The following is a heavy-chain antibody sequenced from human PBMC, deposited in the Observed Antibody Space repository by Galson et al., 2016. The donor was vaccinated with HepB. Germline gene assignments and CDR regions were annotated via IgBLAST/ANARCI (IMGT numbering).Heavy chain of an antibody. Sequence: SLRLSCAASGFSFSNAWMGWVRQAPGKGLEWVGRILSKTDGETTDYAAPVKGRFTISRDNPKNTLYLHMNSLRAEDTAVYYCARERREYYYDGSGYYPLYYFDFWGQGTLVTVSS. D-gene: IGHD3-22*01. CDR3: ARERREYYYDGSGYYPLYYFDF. V-gene: IGHV3-15*01. CDR2: ILSKTDGETT. J-gene: IGHJ4*02. CDR1: GFSFSNAW.